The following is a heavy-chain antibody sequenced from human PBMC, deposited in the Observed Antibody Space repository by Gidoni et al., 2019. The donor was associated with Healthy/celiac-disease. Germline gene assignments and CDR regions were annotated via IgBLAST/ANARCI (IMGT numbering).Heavy chain of an antibody. D-gene: IGHD3-22*01. CDR3: ARRDYYDSSGYYYLGPLFDY. CDR2: IYYSGCT. J-gene: IGHJ4*02. V-gene: IGHV4-39*01. Sequence: QLQLQESGPGLVKPSATLSLTCTVSGGTISSSSYYWGWNRQPPGKGLAWLGSIYYSGCTYYSPSLKVRATISVDTSKNQFSLKLSSVTAADTAVYYCARRDYYDSSGYYYLGPLFDYWGQGTLVTVSS. CDR1: GGTISSSSYY.